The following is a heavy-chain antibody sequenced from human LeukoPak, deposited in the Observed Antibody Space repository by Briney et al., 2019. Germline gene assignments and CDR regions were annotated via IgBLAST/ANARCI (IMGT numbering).Heavy chain of an antibody. CDR2: IWYDGSNK. CDR1: GFTFSSYA. V-gene: IGHV3-30*04. CDR3: ARDLSLGGVPVGDLRYYYYSGMDV. J-gene: IGHJ6*02. Sequence: PGGSLRLSCAASGFTFSSYAMHWVRQAPGKGLEWVAVIWYDGSNKYYADSVKGRFTISRDNSKNTLYLQMNSLRAEDTTVYYCARDLSLGGVPVGDLRYYYYSGMDVWGQGTTVTVSS. D-gene: IGHD3-10*01.